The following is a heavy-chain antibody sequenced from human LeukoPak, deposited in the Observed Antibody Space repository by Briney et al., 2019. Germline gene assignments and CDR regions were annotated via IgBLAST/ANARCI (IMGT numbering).Heavy chain of an antibody. CDR1: GFTFSSYA. J-gene: IGHJ4*02. CDR3: ANAPPLYYYDSSGYYDY. V-gene: IGHV3-23*01. Sequence: GGSLRLSCAASGFTFSSYAMSWVRQAPGKGLEWVSAISGSGGSTYYADSVKGRFTVSRDNSKNTLYLQMNSLRAEDTAVYYCANAPPLYYYDSSGYYDYWGQGTLVTVSS. CDR2: ISGSGGST. D-gene: IGHD3-22*01.